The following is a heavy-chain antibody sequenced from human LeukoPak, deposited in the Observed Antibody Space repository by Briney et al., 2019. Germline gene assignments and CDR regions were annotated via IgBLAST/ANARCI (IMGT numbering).Heavy chain of an antibody. V-gene: IGHV3-23*01. CDR2: IGGGGGST. CDR3: AKAVRYCGGGNCYFEYFQD. D-gene: IGHD2-15*01. Sequence: PGGSLRLSCAASGFTFSSYAMGWVRQAPEKGLEWVSAIGGGGGSTYYADSVKDRFTISRDNSKNTLYLHVNSLRGEDTAVYYCAKAVRYCGGGNCYFEYFQDWGQGTLVTVSS. CDR1: GFTFSSYA. J-gene: IGHJ1*01.